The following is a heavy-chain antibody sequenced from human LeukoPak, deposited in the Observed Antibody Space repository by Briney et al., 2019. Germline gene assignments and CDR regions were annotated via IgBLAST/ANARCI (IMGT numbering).Heavy chain of an antibody. V-gene: IGHV4-59*11. CDR3: ASRPADSTWYGVFDY. CDR2: IFNSGNT. D-gene: IGHD3-10*01. Sequence: SQTLSLTCSVAGGSINSHYSSCIRQPPRKRREWVGYIFNSGNTHYNRSLVSGVTMSVETSRAQFFLRVSPVAAADPAIYYCASRPADSTWYGVFDYWSQGTLVTVSS. CDR1: GGSINSHY. J-gene: IGHJ4*02.